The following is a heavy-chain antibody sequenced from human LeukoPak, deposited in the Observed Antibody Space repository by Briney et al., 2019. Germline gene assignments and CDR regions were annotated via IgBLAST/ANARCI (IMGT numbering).Heavy chain of an antibody. CDR1: GVSMSSSYSY. CDR2: IYYTGIT. J-gene: IGHJ4*02. V-gene: IGHV4-39*01. Sequence: PSETLSLTCTVSGVSMSSSYSYWGWIRRRAGMGLEWFGSIYYTGITYYQSSPNSQVSISIATSKTQCSLKLTSVTAAATAVYYCARQTGSGLFILPGGQGTLVTVSS. D-gene: IGHD3/OR15-3a*01. CDR3: ARQTGSGLFILP.